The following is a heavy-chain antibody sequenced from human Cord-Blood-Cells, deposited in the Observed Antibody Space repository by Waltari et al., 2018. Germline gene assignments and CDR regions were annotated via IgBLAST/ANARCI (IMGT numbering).Heavy chain of an antibody. Sequence: QLQLQESGPGLVKPSETLSLTCTVSGGSISSSSYYWGWLRQPPGKGLELIGSIYYSGSTYYNPSLKSRVTISVDTSKNQFSLKLSSVTAADTAVYYCARELNYFDYWGQGTLVTVSS. CDR3: ARELNYFDY. V-gene: IGHV4-39*02. J-gene: IGHJ4*02. CDR2: IYYSGST. CDR1: GGSISSSSYY.